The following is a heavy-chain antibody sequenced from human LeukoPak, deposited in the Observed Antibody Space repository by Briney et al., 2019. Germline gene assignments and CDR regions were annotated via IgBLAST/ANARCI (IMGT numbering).Heavy chain of an antibody. CDR3: ARDPHYNDFLDY. J-gene: IGHJ4*02. CDR1: GFTFSSYA. Sequence: GGSLRLSCAASGFTFSSYAMSWVRQAPGKGLEWVSAISGSGGSTSYAQKFQGRVTMTRGTSTSTVYMELSSLRSEDTAVYYCARDPHYNDFLDYWGQGTLVTVSS. D-gene: IGHD3-3*01. CDR2: ISGSGGST. V-gene: IGHV3-23*01.